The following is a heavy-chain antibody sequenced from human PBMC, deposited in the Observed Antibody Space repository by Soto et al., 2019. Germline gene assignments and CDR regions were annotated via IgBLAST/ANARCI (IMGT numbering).Heavy chain of an antibody. CDR2: IYYSGST. Sequence: KPSETLSLTCTVSGASISNYYWSWIRQPPGKGLEWIGYIYYSGSTTYHPSLKSRVTISVDTSKNQFSLKLTSVTAADTAVYYCAIDSLTEKQMGGSYYYGMDVWGQGTTVTVSS. J-gene: IGHJ6*02. CDR1: GASISNYY. D-gene: IGHD6-13*01. CDR3: AIDSLTEKQMGGSYYYGMDV. V-gene: IGHV4-59*01.